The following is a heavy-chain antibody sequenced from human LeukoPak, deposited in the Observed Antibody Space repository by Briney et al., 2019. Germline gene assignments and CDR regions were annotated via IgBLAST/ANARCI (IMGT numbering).Heavy chain of an antibody. D-gene: IGHD2-2*01. CDR3: ARHEIRVLMGYCSSASCATDY. CDR2: IYYSEGT. J-gene: IGHJ4*02. V-gene: IGHV4-39*01. Sequence: SETLSLTCTVSGGSLTSSSYCSWIRQPPAKGLEWSANIYYSEGTNFNPSLKSRDTISADTSKNQFSMNLSTVSAADTALYYCARHEIRVLMGYCSSASCATDYWGQGTLVTVSS. CDR1: GGSLTSSSY.